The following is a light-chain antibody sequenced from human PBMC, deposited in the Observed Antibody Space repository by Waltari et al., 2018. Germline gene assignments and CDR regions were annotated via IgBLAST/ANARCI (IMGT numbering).Light chain of an antibody. J-gene: IGKJ5*01. Sequence: EVVMTQSPATLSVSPGERATLSCWASQSVRSNLAWYQQNPGQAPRLLIYGASTRATGIPGRFSGSGSGTEFTLTISSLQSEDFAVYYCQHYNNWPLTFGQGTRLAIK. V-gene: IGKV3-15*01. CDR3: QHYNNWPLT. CDR2: GAS. CDR1: QSVRSN.